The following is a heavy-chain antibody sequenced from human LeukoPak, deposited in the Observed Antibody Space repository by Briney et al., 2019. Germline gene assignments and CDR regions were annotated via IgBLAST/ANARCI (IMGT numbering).Heavy chain of an antibody. CDR2: IYTSGST. CDR3: ARYDSWSGYSPRRAFDI. V-gene: IGHV4-61*02. Sequence: MPSETLSLTCTVSGGSISSGSYYWSWIRQPAGKGLEWIGRIYTSGSTNYNPSLKSRVTISVDTSKNQFFLKLSSVTAADTAVYYCARYDSWSGYSPRRAFDIWGQGTMVTVSS. J-gene: IGHJ3*02. D-gene: IGHD3-3*01. CDR1: GGSISSGSYY.